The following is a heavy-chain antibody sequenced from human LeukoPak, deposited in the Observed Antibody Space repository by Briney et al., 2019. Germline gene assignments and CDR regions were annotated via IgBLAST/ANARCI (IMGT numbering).Heavy chain of an antibody. D-gene: IGHD2-21*02. CDR1: GDSVTSAGYF. V-gene: IGHV4-31*03. J-gene: IGHJ3*02. Sequence: SQTLSLTCTVSGDSVTSAGYFWTWIRHHPGKGLELIGYISNSGTTSYNPSLKSRVSISVDTSDNLFSLSLRSVTAADTAVYYCARDVVVTSSPDAFDIWGQGTVVTVSS. CDR3: ARDVVVTSSPDAFDI. CDR2: ISNSGTT.